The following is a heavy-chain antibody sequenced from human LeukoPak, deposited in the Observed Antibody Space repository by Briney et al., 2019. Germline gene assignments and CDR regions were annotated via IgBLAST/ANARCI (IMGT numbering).Heavy chain of an antibody. CDR3: AKRRTTVITMDYFDY. Sequence: GGSLRLSCAASGFTFSNYAMSWVRQAPGKGLEGVSGISGGAGTPYYADSVKGRFTISRDNSKNTLYLQMSSLRAEDTAVYYCAKRRTTVITMDYFDYWRQGTLVTVSS. J-gene: IGHJ4*02. D-gene: IGHD4-17*01. CDR2: ISGGAGTP. V-gene: IGHV3-23*01. CDR1: GFTFSNYA.